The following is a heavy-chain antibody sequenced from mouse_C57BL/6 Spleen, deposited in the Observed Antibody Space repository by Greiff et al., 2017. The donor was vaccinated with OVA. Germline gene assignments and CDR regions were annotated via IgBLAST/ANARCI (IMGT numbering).Heavy chain of an antibody. D-gene: IGHD1-1*01. CDR2: IDPEDGET. CDR3: ASPTTVVAQDWYFDV. V-gene: IGHV14-2*01. CDR1: GFNIKDYY. Sequence: VQLQQSGAELVKPGASVKLSCTASGFNIKDYYMHWVKQRTEQGLEWIGRIDPEDGETKYAPKFQGKATITADTSSNTAYLQLSSLTSEDTAVYYCASPTTVVAQDWYFDVWGTGTTVTVSS. J-gene: IGHJ1*03.